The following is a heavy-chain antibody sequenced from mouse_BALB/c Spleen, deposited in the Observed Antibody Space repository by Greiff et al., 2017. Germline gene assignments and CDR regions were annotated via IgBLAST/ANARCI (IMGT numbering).Heavy chain of an antibody. CDR3: AREGAGTWGFDY. V-gene: IGHV1-15*01. Sequence: QVQLQQSGAELVRPGASVTLSCKASGYTFTDYEMHWVKQTPVHGLEWIGAIDPETGGTAYNQKFKGKATLTADKSSSTAYMELRSLTSEDSAVYYCAREGAGTWGFDYWGQGTTLTVSS. CDR2: IDPETGGT. CDR1: GYTFTDYE. J-gene: IGHJ2*01. D-gene: IGHD4-1*01.